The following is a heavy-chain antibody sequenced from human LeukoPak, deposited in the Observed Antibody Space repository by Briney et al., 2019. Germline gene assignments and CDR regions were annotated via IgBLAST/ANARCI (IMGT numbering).Heavy chain of an antibody. Sequence: GGSLSLSCAASGFTFSSYSMNWVRQAPGKGLEWVSSISSSSSYIFYADSVKGRFTISRYNAKNSLYLQMNSLRAEDTAVYYCARDPYSSGWKPGYGMDVWGQGTTVTVS. CDR1: GFTFSSYS. CDR2: ISSSSSYI. D-gene: IGHD6-19*01. J-gene: IGHJ6*02. V-gene: IGHV3-21*01. CDR3: ARDPYSSGWKPGYGMDV.